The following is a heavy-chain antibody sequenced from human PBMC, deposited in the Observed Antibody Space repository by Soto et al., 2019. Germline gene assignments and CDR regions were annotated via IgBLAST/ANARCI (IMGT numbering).Heavy chain of an antibody. D-gene: IGHD6-19*01. Sequence: GGSLRLSWAASGFTFSSYAMSWVRQAPGKGLEWVSAISGSGGSTYYADSVKGRFTISRDNSKNTLYLQMNSLRAEDTAVYYCAKDEYSSGWFPSFGYWGQGTLVTVSS. V-gene: IGHV3-23*01. CDR3: AKDEYSSGWFPSFGY. CDR1: GFTFSSYA. CDR2: ISGSGGST. J-gene: IGHJ4*02.